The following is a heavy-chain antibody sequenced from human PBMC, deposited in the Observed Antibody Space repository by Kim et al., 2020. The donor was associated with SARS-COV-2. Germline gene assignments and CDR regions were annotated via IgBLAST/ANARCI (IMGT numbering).Heavy chain of an antibody. J-gene: IGHJ6*02. V-gene: IGHV3-30*09. D-gene: IGHD1-26*01. CDR3: ERDLFLVDYSRRVGSMDV. Sequence: VKGRFAISRDKSKNTLYLQMNSVRAEDTAVYYCERDLFLVDYSRRVGSMDVWGQGTTVAVSS.